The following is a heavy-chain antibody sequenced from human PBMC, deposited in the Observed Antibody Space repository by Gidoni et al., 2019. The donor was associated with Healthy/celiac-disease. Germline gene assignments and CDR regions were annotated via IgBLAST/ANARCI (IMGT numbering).Heavy chain of an antibody. CDR1: GYTCTGYG. J-gene: IGHJ6*02. V-gene: IGHV1-18*01. Sequence: VQLVQSGAEVKKPGASVKVSCKASGYTCTGYGIGGVRQAPGQGLEWMGWISAYNGHTNYAQKLQGRVTMTTDTSTSTAYMELRSLRSDDTAVYYCARDKMDIVVVPAAIGYSYGMDVWGQGTTVTVSS. CDR3: ARDKMDIVVVPAAIGYSYGMDV. CDR2: ISAYNGHT. D-gene: IGHD2-2*03.